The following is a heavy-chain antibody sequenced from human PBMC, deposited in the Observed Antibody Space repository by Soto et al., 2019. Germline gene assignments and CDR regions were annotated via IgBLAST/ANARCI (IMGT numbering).Heavy chain of an antibody. CDR2: IYHTGST. Sequence: ASETLSLTCTVSGGSINSHFWSWIRQPPGRGLEWIGYIYHTGSTTYTPSLKSRVTILADTSKNQFSLKLSSVTAADTAVYYCARADGYPTSWYSYSYYIDVWGKGTTVTVSS. D-gene: IGHD6-13*01. CDR3: ARADGYPTSWYSYSYYIDV. CDR1: GGSINSHF. J-gene: IGHJ6*03. V-gene: IGHV4-59*08.